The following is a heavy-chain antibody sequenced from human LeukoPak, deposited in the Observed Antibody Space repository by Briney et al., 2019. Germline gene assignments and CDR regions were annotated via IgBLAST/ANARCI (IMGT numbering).Heavy chain of an antibody. D-gene: IGHD4-17*01. V-gene: IGHV4-59*08. CDR1: GGSISSYY. Sequence: PSETLSLTCTVSGGSISSYYWSWIRQPPGKGLEWIGYIYYSGSTNYNPSLKSRVTISVDTSKNQFSLKLSSVTAADTAVYYCARQALRMAPFDYWGQGTLVTVSS. CDR3: ARQALRMAPFDY. CDR2: IYYSGST. J-gene: IGHJ4*02.